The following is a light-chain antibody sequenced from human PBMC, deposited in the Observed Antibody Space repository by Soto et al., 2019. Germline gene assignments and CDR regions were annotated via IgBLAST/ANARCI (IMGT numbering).Light chain of an antibody. CDR3: ASYAGNKYV. CDR1: SSDVGGYNY. V-gene: IGLV2-8*01. Sequence: QSALTQPPSASWSPGQSVTISCTGSSSDVGGYNYVSWYQQHPGKAPKLMIYEVSKRPSGASDRFSGTKSGNTASLTVSGLQAEDEADYYCASYAGNKYVFGTGTKVTV. J-gene: IGLJ1*01. CDR2: EVS.